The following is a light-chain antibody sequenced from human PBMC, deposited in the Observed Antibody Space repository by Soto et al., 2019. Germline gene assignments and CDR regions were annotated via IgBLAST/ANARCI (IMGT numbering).Light chain of an antibody. J-gene: IGKJ3*01. V-gene: IGKV1-27*01. CDR2: ATS. CDR3: QNYNNVPFT. CDR1: QGISNY. Sequence: DIQMTQSPSSLSASVGDRVTITCRASQGISNYLAWYQQKPGKVPGLLIYATSTLQSGVPSRFSGSGSGTDFTLTISSXQPEDVATYHCQNYNNVPFTFGPGTKVDIK.